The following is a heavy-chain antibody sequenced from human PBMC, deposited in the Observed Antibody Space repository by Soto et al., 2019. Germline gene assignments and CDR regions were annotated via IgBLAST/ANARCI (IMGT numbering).Heavy chain of an antibody. V-gene: IGHV1-2*02. CDR2: INPNIGGT. D-gene: IGHD4-17*01. Sequence: ASVKVSCKASGYTFGGYYMHWVRQAPGQGLEWMGLINPNIGGTNYAQKFQGRVTMTRDTSINTAYMELSRLRSDDTAVYYCARDGLPYYYYGMDVWGQGTTVTVSS. CDR3: ARDGLPYYYYGMDV. J-gene: IGHJ6*02. CDR1: GYTFGGYY.